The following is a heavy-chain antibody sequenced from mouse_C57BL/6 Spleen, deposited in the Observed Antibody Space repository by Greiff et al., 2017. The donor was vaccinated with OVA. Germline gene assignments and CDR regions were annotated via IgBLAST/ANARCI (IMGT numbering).Heavy chain of an antibody. CDR3: ARRRRAQATLDY. D-gene: IGHD3-2*02. V-gene: IGHV1-52*01. CDR1: GYTFTSYW. J-gene: IGHJ2*01. Sequence: QVQLQQPGAELVRPGSSVKLSCKASGYTFTSYWMHWVKQRPIQGLEWIGNIDPSDSETHYNQKFKDKATLTVDKSSSTAYMQLSSLTSEDSAVHYCARRRRAQATLDYWGQGTTLTVSS. CDR2: IDPSDSET.